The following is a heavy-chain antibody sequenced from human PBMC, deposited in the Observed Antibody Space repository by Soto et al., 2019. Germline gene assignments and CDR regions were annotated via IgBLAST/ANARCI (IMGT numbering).Heavy chain of an antibody. V-gene: IGHV4-59*01. Sequence: PSETLSLTCTVSGGSISSYYWSWIRQPPGQVLEWIGYIYYSGSTNYNPYLKSRVTISVYTSKNQFSLKLSSVTAAATAVYYCASGEQLVGFDYWRQGHLVTVSS. CDR3: ASGEQLVGFDY. CDR2: IYYSGST. D-gene: IGHD6-13*01. J-gene: IGHJ4*02. CDR1: GGSISSYY.